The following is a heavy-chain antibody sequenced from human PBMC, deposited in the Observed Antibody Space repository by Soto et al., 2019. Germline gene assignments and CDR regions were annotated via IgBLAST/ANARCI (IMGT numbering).Heavy chain of an antibody. CDR1: GFTFSDYY. CDR3: SRTGSGHWGLYY. J-gene: IGHJ4*02. V-gene: IGHV3-11*03. D-gene: IGHD3-16*01. Sequence: GGSLRLSCAASGFTFSDYYMSWIRQAPGKGLEWVSYISSSSSYTNYADSVEGRFTISRDNAKNSLYLQMNSLRAEDTAVYYFSRTGSGHWGLYYRGQRTLVPVSS. CDR2: ISSSSSYT.